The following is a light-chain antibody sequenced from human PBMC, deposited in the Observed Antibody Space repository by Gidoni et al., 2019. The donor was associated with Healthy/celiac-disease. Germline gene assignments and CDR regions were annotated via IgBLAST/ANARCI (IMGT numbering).Light chain of an antibody. CDR2: AAS. J-gene: IGKJ3*01. CDR3: QQSYSTLLVT. CDR1: QSISSY. Sequence: DIQMTQSPSSLSASAGDRVTITCRASQSISSYLNWYQQKPGKAPKLLIYAASSLQSGVPSRFSGSGSGTDFTLTISSLQPEDFATYYCQQSYSTLLVTFXPXTKVDIK. V-gene: IGKV1-39*01.